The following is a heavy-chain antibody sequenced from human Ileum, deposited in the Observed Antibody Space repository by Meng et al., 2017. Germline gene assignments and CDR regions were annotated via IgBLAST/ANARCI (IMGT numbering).Heavy chain of an antibody. CDR2: INDDGSTT. V-gene: IGHV3-74*03. Sequence: EVRLVESGGGVVQHGESLRLSCAASGFTFSRSWMHWVRQVPGKGLLWVAHINDDGSTTTYADSVMGRFTISRDNARNTVDLQMSSLRAEDTAIYYCTADGGVPAASPYWGQGILVTVSS. J-gene: IGHJ4*02. D-gene: IGHD2-2*01. CDR3: TADGGVPAASPY. CDR1: GFTFSRSW.